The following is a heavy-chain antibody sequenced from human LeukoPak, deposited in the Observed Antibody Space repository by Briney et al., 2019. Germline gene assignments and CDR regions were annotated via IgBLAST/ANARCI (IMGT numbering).Heavy chain of an antibody. CDR3: ARTPAGYYYYMDV. CDR1: GGSISSYY. Sequence: PSETLSLTCTVSGGSISSYYWSWIRQPPGKGLEWIGYIYYSGSTNYNPSLKSRVTISVDTSKNQFSLKLSSVTAADTAVYYCARTPAGYYYYMDVWGKGTTVTVSS. V-gene: IGHV4-59*01. J-gene: IGHJ6*03. CDR2: IYYSGST.